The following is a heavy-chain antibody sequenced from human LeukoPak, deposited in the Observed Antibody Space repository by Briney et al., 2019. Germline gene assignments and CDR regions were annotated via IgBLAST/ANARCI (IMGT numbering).Heavy chain of an antibody. J-gene: IGHJ4*02. CDR2: ISGSGGSP. Sequence: GGSLRLSCAASGFTFSNYAMSWVRQAPGKGLNWVSAISGSGGSPYYADSVTGRFTISRDNSKNTLYLQMNSLRAEDTAVYDCVYDCSGYPTAAFDYWGQGTLVTVSS. V-gene: IGHV3-23*01. CDR1: GFTFSNYA. D-gene: IGHD3-22*01. CDR3: VYDCSGYPTAAFDY.